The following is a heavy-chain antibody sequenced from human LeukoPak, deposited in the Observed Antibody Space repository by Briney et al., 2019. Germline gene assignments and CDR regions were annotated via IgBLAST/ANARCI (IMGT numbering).Heavy chain of an antibody. CDR2: ISGSGGST. CDR3: AKVLLSGSYVTSFDY. D-gene: IGHD1-26*01. Sequence: PGGSLRLSCAASGFTFSSYGMSWVRQAPGKGLEWVSAISGSGGSTYYADSVKGRFTISRDNSKNTLYLQMNSLRAEDTAVYYCAKVLLSGSYVTSFDYWGQGTLVTVSS. V-gene: IGHV3-23*01. CDR1: GFTFSSYG. J-gene: IGHJ4*02.